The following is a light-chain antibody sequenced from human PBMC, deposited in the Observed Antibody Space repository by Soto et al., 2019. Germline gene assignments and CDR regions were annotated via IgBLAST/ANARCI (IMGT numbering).Light chain of an antibody. CDR3: QQSYSTPWT. J-gene: IGKJ1*01. CDR2: AAS. Sequence: DIQMTQSPSSLSASVGDRVTITCRASQSISSYLNWYQQKPGKAPKLLIHAASSLQSGVPSRFSGSGSGTDFTLTISSLQHEDFATYYCQQSYSTPWTFGQGTKVDIK. CDR1: QSISSY. V-gene: IGKV1-39*01.